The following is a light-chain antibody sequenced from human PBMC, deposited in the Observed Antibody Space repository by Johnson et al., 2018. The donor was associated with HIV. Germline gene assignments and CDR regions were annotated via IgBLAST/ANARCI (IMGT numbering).Light chain of an antibody. CDR2: ANH. CDR1: SSNIVNIY. Sequence: QLVLTQPPSVSAAPGQKVTISCSASSSNIVNIYISWYQHLPGTAPKLLIYANHKRPSGIPDRFSGAKSGTSVTLAIPGLQPGDAADYYCGTWDTSLSVYVFGTGTKVTVL. V-gene: IGLV1-51*01. J-gene: IGLJ1*01. CDR3: GTWDTSLSVYV.